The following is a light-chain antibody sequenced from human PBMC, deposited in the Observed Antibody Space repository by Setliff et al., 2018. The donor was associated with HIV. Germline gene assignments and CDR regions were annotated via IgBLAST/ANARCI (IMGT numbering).Light chain of an antibody. J-gene: IGLJ1*01. CDR2: DVD. Sequence: QSALTQPPSVSGFPGQSITISCTGASSDVGRYDYVSWYQQRPGRAPTLMIYDVDRRTSGVPDRFSASKSGNTASLTISGLQIDDEADYYCCSYAGNYNYIFGSGTKVTV. V-gene: IGLV2-11*01. CDR3: CSYAGNYNYI. CDR1: SSDVGRYDY.